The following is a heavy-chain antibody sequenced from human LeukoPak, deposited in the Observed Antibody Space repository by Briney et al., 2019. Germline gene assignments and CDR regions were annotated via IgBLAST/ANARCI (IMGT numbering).Heavy chain of an antibody. V-gene: IGHV4-34*01. Sequence: ASETLSLTCAVYGGSFSGYYWSWIRQPPGKGLEWIGEINHSGSTNYNPSLKSRVTISVDTSKNQFSLKLSSVTAADTAVYYCARVDYDYVWGSYRPDYWGQGTLVTVSS. CDR1: GGSFSGYY. CDR2: INHSGST. D-gene: IGHD3-16*02. CDR3: ARVDYDYVWGSYRPDY. J-gene: IGHJ4*02.